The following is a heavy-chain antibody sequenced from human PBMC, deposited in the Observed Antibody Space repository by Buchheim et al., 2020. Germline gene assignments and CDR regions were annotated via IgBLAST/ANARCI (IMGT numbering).Heavy chain of an antibody. D-gene: IGHD3-10*01. Sequence: QVQLVESGGGLVKPGGSLRLSCAASGFTFSDYYMSWIRQAPGKGLERVSYISSSSSYTNYADSVKGRFTISRDNAKHSVYLQMNSLRAEDTAVYYCARDRLVLLYYGMDVWGQGTT. CDR1: GFTFSDYY. CDR2: ISSSSSYT. CDR3: ARDRLVLLYYGMDV. J-gene: IGHJ6*02. V-gene: IGHV3-11*06.